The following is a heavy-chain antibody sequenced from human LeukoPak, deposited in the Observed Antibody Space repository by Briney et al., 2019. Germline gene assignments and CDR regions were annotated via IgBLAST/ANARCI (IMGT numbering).Heavy chain of an antibody. CDR2: ISTSSSYI. J-gene: IGHJ4*02. D-gene: IGHD3-3*01. V-gene: IGHV3-21*04. Sequence: GGSLGLSCAASGFTFSSYSMTWGRQAPGKGLEWVSSISTSSSYIYYANSVKGRFTISRHNAKNSRYLQMNSLRAEDTAFYYCARHDFWSGFKGGDYWGQGTLVTVSS. CDR3: ARHDFWSGFKGGDY. CDR1: GFTFSSYS.